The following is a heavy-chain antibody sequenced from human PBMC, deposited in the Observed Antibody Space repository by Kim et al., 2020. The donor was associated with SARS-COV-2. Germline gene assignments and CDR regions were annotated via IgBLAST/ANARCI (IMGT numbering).Heavy chain of an antibody. CDR2: ISGDDGAT. V-gene: IGHV3-23*01. Sequence: GGSLRLSCVASGITFANYGVTWVRQAPGKGLEWVSSISGDDGATYYAYSVSGRSTISRDNSKNTMYLQLRNMRAENTATYYCLDYHDSGSYGFHWGQGAL. D-gene: IGHD3-10*01. CDR3: LDYHDSGSYGFH. J-gene: IGHJ1*01. CDR1: GITFANYG.